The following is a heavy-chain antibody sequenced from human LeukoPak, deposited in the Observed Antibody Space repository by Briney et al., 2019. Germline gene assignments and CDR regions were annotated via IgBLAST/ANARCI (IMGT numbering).Heavy chain of an antibody. CDR3: ARVMSRSPWLVDAFDI. V-gene: IGHV3-7*01. CDR2: INQAGSEK. Sequence: GGSLRLSCAASGFTFSNYWMSWVRQAPGKGLEWVANINQAGSEKYYVGSVKGRFTISRDNARNSLCLQMNSLRAEDTAVYYCARVMSRSPWLVDAFDIWGQGTMVTVSS. CDR1: GFTFSNYW. D-gene: IGHD6-19*01. J-gene: IGHJ3*02.